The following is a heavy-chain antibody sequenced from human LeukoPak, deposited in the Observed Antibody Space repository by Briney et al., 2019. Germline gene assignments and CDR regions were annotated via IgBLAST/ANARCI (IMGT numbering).Heavy chain of an antibody. CDR1: GFTFTSSA. CDR2: IVVGSGNT. J-gene: IGHJ5*02. D-gene: IGHD2-8*01. CDR3: AARYCTNGVCYNGFDP. Sequence: EASVKVSCKASGFTFTSSAMQWMRQARGQRLEWIGWIVVGSGNTNYAQKFQERVTITRDMSTSTAYMELSSLRSEDTAVYYCAARYCTNGVCYNGFDPSGQGTLVTVSS. V-gene: IGHV1-58*02.